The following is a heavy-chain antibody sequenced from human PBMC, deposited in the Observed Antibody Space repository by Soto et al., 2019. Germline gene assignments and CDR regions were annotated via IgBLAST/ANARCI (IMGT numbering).Heavy chain of an antibody. V-gene: IGHV1-69*04. CDR2: VNPIVSMS. CDR1: GDTFNFYS. Sequence: QVQLVQSGAEVKRPGSSVKVSCKASGDTFNFYSINWVRQAPGLGLEWMGRVNPIVSMSNYAQRFQGRVTMTADQSTSTAYMELSGLRSEDTAIYYCATSYASGYRAFDYWGQGALVTVSS. CDR3: ATSYASGYRAFDY. D-gene: IGHD3-16*01. J-gene: IGHJ4*02.